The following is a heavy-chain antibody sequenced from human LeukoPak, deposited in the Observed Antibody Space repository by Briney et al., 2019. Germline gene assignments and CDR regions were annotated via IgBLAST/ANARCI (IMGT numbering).Heavy chain of an antibody. CDR3: AKGYYDSSLPQYYFDY. CDR1: GFTFSSYA. Sequence: AGGSLRLSCAASGFTFSSYAMSWVRQAPGKGLEWVSAISGSGGSTYYADSVKGRFTISRDNSKNTLYLQMNSLRAEDTAVYYCAKGYYDSSLPQYYFDYWSQGTLVTVSS. D-gene: IGHD3-22*01. CDR2: ISGSGGST. V-gene: IGHV3-23*01. J-gene: IGHJ4*02.